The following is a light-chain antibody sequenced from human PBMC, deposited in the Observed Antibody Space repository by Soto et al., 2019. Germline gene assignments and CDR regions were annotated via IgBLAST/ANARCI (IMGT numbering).Light chain of an antibody. V-gene: IGKV3-11*01. CDR2: DAT. CDR3: HQNGSWT. Sequence: EIVLSQSPATLSLSPGERATLSCRASQSIGLAMAWYQHKPGQAPRLLIFDATHRATGIPARFRGSGSGTAFTLTISRLEPEDFAVYYCHQNGSWTFGQGTKVDIK. CDR1: QSIGLA. J-gene: IGKJ1*01.